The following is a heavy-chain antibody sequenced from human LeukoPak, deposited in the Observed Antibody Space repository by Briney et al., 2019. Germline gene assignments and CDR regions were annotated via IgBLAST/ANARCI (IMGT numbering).Heavy chain of an antibody. J-gene: IGHJ4*02. V-gene: IGHV1-2*02. CDR1: RYTFTGYY. Sequence: ASVKVSCMASRYTFTGYYVHWVRQAPGQGLEWMGWNNPYSSGTSYAKKFQDRVTMPRDTSSSTAYMELSSLRSDDTAMYYGARDWPAYTSSQFDYWGQGTLVTVSS. D-gene: IGHD6-13*01. CDR2: NNPYSSGT. CDR3: ARDWPAYTSSQFDY.